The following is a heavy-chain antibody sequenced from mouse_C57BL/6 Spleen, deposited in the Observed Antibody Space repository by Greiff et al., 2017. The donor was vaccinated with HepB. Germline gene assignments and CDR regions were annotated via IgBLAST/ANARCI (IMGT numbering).Heavy chain of an antibody. J-gene: IGHJ2*01. Sequence: VKQRPGRGLEWIGRIDPNSGGTKYNEKFKSKATLTVDKPSSTAYMQLSSLTSEDSAVYYCARSASLITTVVATDYWGQGTTLTVSS. V-gene: IGHV1-72*01. D-gene: IGHD1-1*01. CDR3: ARSASLITTVVATDY. CDR2: IDPNSGGT.